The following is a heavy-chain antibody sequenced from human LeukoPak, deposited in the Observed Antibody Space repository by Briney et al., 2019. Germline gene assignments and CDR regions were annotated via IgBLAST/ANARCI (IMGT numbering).Heavy chain of an antibody. CDR3: ARRVPYVPDDSPYDY. CDR1: GYTFTGYY. CDR2: INPNSGGT. D-gene: IGHD3-22*01. J-gene: IGHJ4*02. Sequence: GASVKVSCKASGYTFTGYYMHWVRQAPGQGLEWMGWINPNSGGTIYAQKFQGRVTMTRDTSISTVYMELSRLRSDDTAVYYCARRVPYVPDDSPYDYWGQGTLVTVSS. V-gene: IGHV1-2*02.